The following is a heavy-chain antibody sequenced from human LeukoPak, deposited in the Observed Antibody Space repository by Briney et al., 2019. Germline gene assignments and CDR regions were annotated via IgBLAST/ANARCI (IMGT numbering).Heavy chain of an antibody. CDR2: INPNSGGT. J-gene: IGHJ2*01. CDR1: GYTFTGYY. Sequence: ASVKVSCTASGYTFTGYYMHWVRQAPGQGLEWMGWINPNSGGTNYAQKFQGRVTMTRDTSISPAYMELSRLRSDDTAVYYCARDWEGLGEYWYFDLWGRGTLVTVSS. D-gene: IGHD1-26*01. CDR3: ARDWEGLGEYWYFDL. V-gene: IGHV1-2*02.